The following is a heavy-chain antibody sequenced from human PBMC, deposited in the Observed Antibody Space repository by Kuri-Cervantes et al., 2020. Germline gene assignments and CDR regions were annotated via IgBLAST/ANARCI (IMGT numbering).Heavy chain of an antibody. Sequence: GESLKISCAASGFPFSSYSMNWVRQAPGKGLERVSYIDNSGGTIFYADSVKGRFTISRDNAKNSLFLQMNSLRDEDTAVYYCARHVDLKPFDYWGQGTLVTVSS. CDR2: IDNSGGTI. D-gene: IGHD3/OR15-3a*01. V-gene: IGHV3-48*02. CDR3: ARHVDLKPFDY. J-gene: IGHJ4*02. CDR1: GFPFSSYS.